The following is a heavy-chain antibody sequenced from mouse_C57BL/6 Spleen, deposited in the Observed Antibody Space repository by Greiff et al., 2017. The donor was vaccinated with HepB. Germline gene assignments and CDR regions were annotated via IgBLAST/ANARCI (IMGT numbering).Heavy chain of an antibody. J-gene: IGHJ4*01. CDR3: ARRGTYDYDGGYYAMDY. CDR2: INPYNGGT. Sequence: EVQLQQSGPVLVKPGASVKMSCKASGYTFTDYYMNWVKQSHGKSLEWIGVINPYNGGTSYNQKFKGKATLTVDKSSSTAYMELNSLTSEDSAVYYCARRGTYDYDGGYYAMDYWGQGTSVTVSS. V-gene: IGHV1-19*01. D-gene: IGHD2-4*01. CDR1: GYTFTDYY.